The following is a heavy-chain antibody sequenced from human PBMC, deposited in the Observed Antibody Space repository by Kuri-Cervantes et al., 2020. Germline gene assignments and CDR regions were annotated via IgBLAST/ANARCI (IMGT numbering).Heavy chain of an antibody. V-gene: IGHV3-48*04. D-gene: IGHD6-13*01. CDR2: ISSSGSTI. Sequence: GESLKISCAASGFTFSSYSMNWVRQAPGKGLEWVSYISSSGSTIYYADSVKGRFTISRDNAKNSLYLQMNSLRAEDTAVYYCARGIAAAGEGFDYWGQGAPVTVSS. J-gene: IGHJ4*02. CDR3: ARGIAAAGEGFDY. CDR1: GFTFSSYS.